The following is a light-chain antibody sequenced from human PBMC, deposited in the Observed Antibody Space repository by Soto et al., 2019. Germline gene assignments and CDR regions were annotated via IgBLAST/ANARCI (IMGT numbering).Light chain of an antibody. CDR1: SSDVGGYNY. Sequence: QSVLTQPASVSGSPGQSITISCTGTSSDVGGYNYVSWYQQYPGKAPKLMIYEVSNRPSGVSNRFSGSKSGNTASLTISGLQAEDEADYYCSSYTSSSTLAVFGGGTKLTVL. J-gene: IGLJ3*02. CDR3: SSYTSSSTLAV. V-gene: IGLV2-14*01. CDR2: EVS.